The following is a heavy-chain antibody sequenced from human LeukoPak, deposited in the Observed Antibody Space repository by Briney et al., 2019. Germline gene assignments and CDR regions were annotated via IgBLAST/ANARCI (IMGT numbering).Heavy chain of an antibody. CDR2: IYHSGST. CDR1: GYSISSGYY. CDR3: AGDRYSSSLVY. D-gene: IGHD6-6*01. V-gene: IGHV4-38-2*02. J-gene: IGHJ4*02. Sequence: KPSETLSLTCTVSGYSISSGYYWGWIRQPPGKGLEWIGSIYHSGSTYYNPSLKSRVTISVDTSKNQFSLKLSSVTAADTAVYYCAGDRYSSSLVYWGQGTLVTVSS.